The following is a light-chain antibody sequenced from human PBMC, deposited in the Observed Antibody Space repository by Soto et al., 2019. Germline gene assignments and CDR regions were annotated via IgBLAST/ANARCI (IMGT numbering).Light chain of an antibody. CDR1: QSVSSN. CDR2: GAS. V-gene: IGKV3-15*01. Sequence: EIVMTQSPATLSVSPGERATLSCRASQSVSSNLAWYQQKPGQAPRLLIYGASTRATGIPARFSGSGSGTEFTLTISSLQSEDFAVYFCHQYASSPQTFGQGTKVDIK. CDR3: HQYASSPQT. J-gene: IGKJ1*01.